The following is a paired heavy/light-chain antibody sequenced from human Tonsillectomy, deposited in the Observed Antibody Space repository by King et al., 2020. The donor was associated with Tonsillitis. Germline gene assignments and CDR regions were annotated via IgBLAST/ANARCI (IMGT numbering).Light chain of an antibody. J-gene: IGKJ2*01. CDR3: QQRSNWYT. Sequence: EIVLTQSPATLSLSPGERATLSCRASQSVSSYLAWYQHKPGQAPRLLIYDASNRATGIPARFSGSGSGTDFTLTISSLEPEDFAVYYCQQRSNWYTFGQGTKLEIK. V-gene: IGKV3-11*01. CDR1: QSVSSY. CDR2: DAS.
Heavy chain of an antibody. J-gene: IGHJ4*02. CDR1: GFTFSSYA. V-gene: IGHV3-23*01. CDR2: ISDSGGST. CDR3: AKGHQQWLVRRNYFDY. Sequence: EVQLLESGGGLVQPGGSLRLSCAASGFTFSSYAMSWVRQAPGKGLEWVSSISDSGGSTYYADSVKGRFTISRDNSKNTLYLQMNSLRAEDTAVYYCAKGHQQWLVRRNYFDYWGQGTLVTVSS. D-gene: IGHD6-19*01.